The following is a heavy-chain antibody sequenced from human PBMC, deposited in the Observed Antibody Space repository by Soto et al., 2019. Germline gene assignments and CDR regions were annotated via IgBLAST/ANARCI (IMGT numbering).Heavy chain of an antibody. J-gene: IGHJ4*02. D-gene: IGHD2-2*01. V-gene: IGHV4-30-4*01. Sequence: SETLSLTCTVSGGSISSGDYYWSWIRQPPGKGLEWIGYIYYSGSTYYNPSLKSRVTISVDTSKNQFSLKLSSVTAADTAVYYCARSVPAAPNTFDYWGQGTLVTVSS. CDR3: ARSVPAAPNTFDY. CDR1: GGSISSGDYY. CDR2: IYYSGST.